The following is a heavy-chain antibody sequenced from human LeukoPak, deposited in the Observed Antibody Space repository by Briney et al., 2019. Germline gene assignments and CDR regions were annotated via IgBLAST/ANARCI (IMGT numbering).Heavy chain of an antibody. V-gene: IGHV1-69*08. CDR2: IIAILDTA. J-gene: IGHJ3*02. CDR3: ARDQGIGDASDI. Sequence: ASVKVSCKASGYTFTSYYMHWVRQAPGQGLEWMGRIIAILDTANYAQKFQGRVTITADRSTSTSYMELSSLRSEDTAVYYCARDQGIGDASDIWGQGTMVTVSS. CDR1: GYTFTSYY.